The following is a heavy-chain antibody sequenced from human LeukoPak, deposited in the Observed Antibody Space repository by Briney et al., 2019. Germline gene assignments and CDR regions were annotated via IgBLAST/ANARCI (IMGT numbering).Heavy chain of an antibody. CDR3: ASVSVWELATHTGGSFDY. V-gene: IGHV4-30-4*01. CDR1: GGLISRIEYY. CDR2: IYHTGTT. J-gene: IGHJ4*02. D-gene: IGHD1-26*01. Sequence: SETLSLTCTVSGGLISRIEYYWGWVRQSPVKGLEWLGHIYHTGTTLYSPHLDNRLTISVDSSKNQFSLTLNSVTAADTAVYYCASVSVWELATHTGGSFDYWGRGILVTVSS.